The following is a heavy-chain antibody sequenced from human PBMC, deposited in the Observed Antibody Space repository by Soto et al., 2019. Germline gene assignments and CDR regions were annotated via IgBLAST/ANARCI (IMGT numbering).Heavy chain of an antibody. J-gene: IGHJ4*02. CDR3: ARDWRRNYYDSSGYDYFDY. Sequence: SQTLSLTCAISGDSVSSNSAAWNWIRQSPSRGLEWLGRTYYRSKWYNDYAVSVKSRITINPDTSKNQFSLQLNSVTPEDTAVYYCARDWRRNYYDSSGYDYFDYWGQGTLVTVSS. D-gene: IGHD3-22*01. CDR1: GDSVSSNSAA. V-gene: IGHV6-1*01. CDR2: TYYRSKWYN.